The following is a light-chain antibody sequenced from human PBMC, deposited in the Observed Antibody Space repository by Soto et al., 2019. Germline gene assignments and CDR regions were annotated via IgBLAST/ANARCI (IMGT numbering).Light chain of an antibody. V-gene: IGKV3-15*01. J-gene: IGKJ3*01. CDR1: QTISSN. CDR3: QQYNNWAPFN. CDR2: GAS. Sequence: DIVMTQSPATLSVSPGERATLAWRASQTISSNLAWYQQKPGQTPRLLIYGASTRAAGIPARFSGSGSGTDFTLTITSLQSEDFAVYSCQQYNNWAPFNFGPGTKXD.